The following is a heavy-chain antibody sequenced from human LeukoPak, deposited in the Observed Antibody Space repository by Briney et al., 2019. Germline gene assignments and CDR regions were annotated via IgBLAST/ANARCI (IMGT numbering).Heavy chain of an antibody. V-gene: IGHV4-34*01. Sequence: PSETLSLTCAVYGGSFSGYYWSWIRQPPGKGLEWIGEINHSGSTNYNPSLKSRVTISVDTSKNQFSLKLSSVTAADTAVYYCARGTMVRGVIYTNNWFDPWGQGTLVTVSS. CDR1: GGSFSGYY. J-gene: IGHJ5*02. CDR3: ARGTMVRGVIYTNNWFDP. D-gene: IGHD3-10*01. CDR2: INHSGST.